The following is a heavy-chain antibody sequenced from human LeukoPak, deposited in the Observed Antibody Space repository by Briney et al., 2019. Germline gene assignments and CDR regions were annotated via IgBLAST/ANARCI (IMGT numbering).Heavy chain of an antibody. CDR2: ISSTTSYI. D-gene: IGHD6-13*01. CDR3: ARDRSSSWYGYYYGMDV. J-gene: IGHJ6*02. CDR1: GFTFNTYS. V-gene: IGHV3-21*01. Sequence: PGGSLRLSCAASGFTFNTYSMNWVRQAPGKGLEWVSSISSTTSYIYYADSVKGRFTISRDNAKNSLSLQMNSLRAEDTAVYYCARDRSSSWYGYYYGMDVWGQGTTVTVPS.